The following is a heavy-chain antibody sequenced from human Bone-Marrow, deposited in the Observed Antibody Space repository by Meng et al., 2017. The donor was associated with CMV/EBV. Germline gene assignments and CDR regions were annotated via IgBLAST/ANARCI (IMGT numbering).Heavy chain of an antibody. D-gene: IGHD2-2*01. J-gene: IGHJ4*02. Sequence: GGSLRLSCAASGFTFSSYSMNWVRQAPGKGPEWVSSISSSSSYIYYADSVKGRFTISRDNAKNSLYLQMNSLRAEDTAVYYCARALGYCSSTSCYEYYFDYWGQGTLVTVSS. CDR3: ARALGYCSSTSCYEYYFDY. CDR1: GFTFSSYS. CDR2: ISSSSSYI. V-gene: IGHV3-21*01.